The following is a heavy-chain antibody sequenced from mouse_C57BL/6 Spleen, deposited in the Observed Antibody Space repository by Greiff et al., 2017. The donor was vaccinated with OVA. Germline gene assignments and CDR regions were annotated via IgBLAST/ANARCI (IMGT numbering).Heavy chain of an antibody. CDR1: GFNIKDYY. V-gene: IGHV14-2*01. D-gene: IGHD3-2*02. CDR3: ARSTRSGPSYFDY. J-gene: IGHJ2*01. CDR2: IDPEDGET. Sequence: EVKLMESGAELVKPGASVKLSCTASGFNIKDYYMHWVKQRTEQGLEWIGRIDPEDGETKYAPKFQGKATITADTSSNTAYLQLSSLTSEDTAVYYCARSTRSGPSYFDYWGQGTTLTVSS.